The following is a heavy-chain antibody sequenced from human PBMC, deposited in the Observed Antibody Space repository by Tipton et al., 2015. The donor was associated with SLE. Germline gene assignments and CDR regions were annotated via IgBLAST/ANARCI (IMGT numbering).Heavy chain of an antibody. CDR2: IYYSGNT. D-gene: IGHD1-26*01. CDR1: GGSISSHY. V-gene: IGHV4-59*11. J-gene: IGHJ1*01. Sequence: TLSLTCTVSGGSISSHYWSWIRQPPGKGLEWIGYIYYSGNTNYNPSLKSRVTISIDTSKKQFSLKLSSVTAADTAVYYCARYGTYDGSRYFQHWGQGTLVTVSS. CDR3: ARYGTYDGSRYFQH.